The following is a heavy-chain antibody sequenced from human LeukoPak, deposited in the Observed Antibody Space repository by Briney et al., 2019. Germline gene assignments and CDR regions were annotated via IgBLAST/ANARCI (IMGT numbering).Heavy chain of an antibody. Sequence: GGSLRLSCTASGLTFGDYTMSWVRQAPGKGLEWVSAISGSGVTTDYADSVKGRFTISRDNSKNTLYLQMNSLRADDTAVYYCAKHPRHCGGDCYSDFDYWGQGTLVTVSS. J-gene: IGHJ4*02. V-gene: IGHV3-23*01. D-gene: IGHD2-21*02. CDR3: AKHPRHCGGDCYSDFDY. CDR2: ISGSGVTT. CDR1: GLTFGDYT.